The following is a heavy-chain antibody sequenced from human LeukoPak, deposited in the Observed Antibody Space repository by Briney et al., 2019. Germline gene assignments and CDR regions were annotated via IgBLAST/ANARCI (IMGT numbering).Heavy chain of an antibody. D-gene: IGHD6-6*01. J-gene: IGHJ6*03. CDR3: ARISSAARHYYLDV. Sequence: NASETLSLTCAVSGGPITSGGYYWTWIRQHPGKGLEWIGYIYYSGDTSYNPSLSSRVTISLDTSKNLFSLKLTSVTAADTAKYYCARISSAARHYYLDVWGKGTTVTVSS. V-gene: IGHV4-31*11. CDR2: IYYSGDT. CDR1: GGPITSGGYY.